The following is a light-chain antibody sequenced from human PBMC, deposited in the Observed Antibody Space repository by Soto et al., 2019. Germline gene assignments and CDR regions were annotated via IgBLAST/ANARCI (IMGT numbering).Light chain of an antibody. CDR1: QSISSW. Sequence: DIQMTQSPSTLSASVGDRVTITCRASQSISSWLAWYQQKPGTAPKLLIYKASTLQSGVPSRFSGSGSGTEVTLAISSLQPDDSATYYCHQYNDNGTFGQGTKVEIK. J-gene: IGKJ1*01. CDR3: HQYNDNGT. V-gene: IGKV1-5*03. CDR2: KAS.